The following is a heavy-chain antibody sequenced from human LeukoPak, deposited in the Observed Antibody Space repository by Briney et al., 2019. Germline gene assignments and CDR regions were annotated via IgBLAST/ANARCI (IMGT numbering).Heavy chain of an antibody. D-gene: IGHD2-15*01. CDR2: IYYTGDA. Sequence: SETLSLTCTVPGDSISSSSYYWGWIRQPPGKGLEYIGTIYYTGDAYYNPSLKGRVTISIDTSRKQFSLRLNSVTAADTAVYYCAKDRCSGGSCYSDYYGMDVWGQGTTVTVSS. V-gene: IGHV4-39*07. J-gene: IGHJ6*02. CDR1: GDSISSSSYY. CDR3: AKDRCSGGSCYSDYYGMDV.